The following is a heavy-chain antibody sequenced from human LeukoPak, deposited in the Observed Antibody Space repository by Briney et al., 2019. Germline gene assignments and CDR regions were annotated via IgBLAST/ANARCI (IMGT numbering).Heavy chain of an antibody. J-gene: IGHJ6*03. D-gene: IGHD6-13*01. Sequence: PSETLSLTCTVSDGSISSGTFYWSWIRQPAGKGLEWIGRIYTSGSTTYNPSLKSRVTISVDTSKNQFSLKLSSVTAADTAVYYCARTTEAHSWRTRYYDYYMDVWGKGTTVTVSS. V-gene: IGHV4-61*02. CDR2: IYTSGST. CDR1: DGSISSGTFY. CDR3: ARTTEAHSWRTRYYDYYMDV.